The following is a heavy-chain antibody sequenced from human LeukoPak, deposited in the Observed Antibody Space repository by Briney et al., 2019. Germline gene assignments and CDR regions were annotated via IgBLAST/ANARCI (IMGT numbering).Heavy chain of an antibody. V-gene: IGHV1-69*05. Sequence: PVKVSCKASGYTFTAYHMHWVRQAPGQGLELMGRIIPIFGTANYAQKFQGRVTITTDESTSTAYMELSSLRSEDTAVYYCATVYITGTTSYYYYMDVWGKGTTVTVSS. CDR3: ATVYITGTTSYYYYMDV. CDR2: IIPIFGTA. CDR1: GYTFTAYH. D-gene: IGHD1-7*01. J-gene: IGHJ6*03.